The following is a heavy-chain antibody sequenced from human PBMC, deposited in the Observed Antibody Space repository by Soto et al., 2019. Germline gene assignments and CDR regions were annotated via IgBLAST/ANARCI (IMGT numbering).Heavy chain of an antibody. Sequence: QVQLVQSGPEVKKPGASVKVSCKASGYTFTAHSLHWARQAPGQGLEWMGWIIVSHDRPRYAPQFQGRLTFETDRIGTTAYMHLTRLTPEDTAVYFCAREPEDGVPGDYWGQGTPVVVSS. CDR2: IIVSHDRP. V-gene: IGHV1-3*02. D-gene: IGHD2-8*01. CDR3: AREPEDGVPGDY. J-gene: IGHJ4*02. CDR1: GYTFTAHS.